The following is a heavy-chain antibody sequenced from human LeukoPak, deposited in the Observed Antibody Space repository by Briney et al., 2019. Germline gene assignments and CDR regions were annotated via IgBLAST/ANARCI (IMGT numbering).Heavy chain of an antibody. CDR3: ATPYSSGWSFDY. CDR1: GYTFTGYY. J-gene: IGHJ4*02. Sequence: ASVKVSCKASGYTFTGYYMHWVRQAPGQGLEWMGWINPNSGGTNYAQKFQGRVTMTRDTSISTAYMELGRLRSDDTAVYYCATPYSSGWSFDYWGQGALVTLSS. D-gene: IGHD6-19*01. CDR2: INPNSGGT. V-gene: IGHV1-2*02.